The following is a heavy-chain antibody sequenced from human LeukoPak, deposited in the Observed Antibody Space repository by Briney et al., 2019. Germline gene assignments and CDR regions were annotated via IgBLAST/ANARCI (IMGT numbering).Heavy chain of an antibody. CDR1: GGSISSYY. J-gene: IGHJ4*02. V-gene: IGHV4-4*07. Sequence: SETLSLTCTVSGGSISSYYWSWIRQPAGKGLEWIGRIYTSGSTNYNPSLKSRVTMSVDTSKNQFSLKLSSVTAADTAVYYCAREEYVLLWFGELSPRSYFDYWGQGTLVTVPS. D-gene: IGHD3-10*01. CDR2: IYTSGST. CDR3: AREEYVLLWFGELSPRSYFDY.